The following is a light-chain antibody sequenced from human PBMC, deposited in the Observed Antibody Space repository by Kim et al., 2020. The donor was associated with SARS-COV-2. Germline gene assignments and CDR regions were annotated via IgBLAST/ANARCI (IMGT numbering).Light chain of an antibody. CDR1: SGHSSYA. CDR2: LNSDGSH. CDR3: QTLGTGPWV. Sequence: QPVLTQSPSASASLGASVKLTCTLSSGHSSYAIAWHQQQPENGPRYLMKLNSDGSHSKGDGIPDRFSGSSSGAERYLTISSLQSEDEADYYCQTLGTGPWVFGGGTQLTVL. V-gene: IGLV4-69*01. J-gene: IGLJ3*02.